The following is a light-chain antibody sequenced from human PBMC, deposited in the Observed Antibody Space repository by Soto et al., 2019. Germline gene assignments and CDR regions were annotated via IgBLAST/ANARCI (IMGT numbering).Light chain of an antibody. V-gene: IGKV3-15*01. CDR1: QSVSSN. CDR2: GAS. Sequence: EILMTQSPATLSVSPGETATLSCRASQSVSSNLAWYQQKPGQAPRLLIYGASTRATGIPARFSGSGSGTEFTLTISRLQSEDFAVYYCQQYNNWPPSITCGQGKRREIK. CDR3: QQYNNWPPSIT. J-gene: IGKJ5*01.